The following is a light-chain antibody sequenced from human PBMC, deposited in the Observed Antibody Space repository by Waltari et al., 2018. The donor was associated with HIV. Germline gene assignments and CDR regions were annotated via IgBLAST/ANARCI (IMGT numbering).Light chain of an antibody. CDR3: STWDGSLSAVV. CDR2: GNT. Sequence: QSVLTQPPSASVPPGQRVIISCSGNTSHIGSNPVTWYQHLPGPATKVLIFGNTHRPSGVPDRFSGSTSGTSASLAISGLRSDDESHYYCSTWDGSLSAVVFGGGTKLTVL. V-gene: IGLV1-44*01. J-gene: IGLJ2*01. CDR1: TSHIGSNP.